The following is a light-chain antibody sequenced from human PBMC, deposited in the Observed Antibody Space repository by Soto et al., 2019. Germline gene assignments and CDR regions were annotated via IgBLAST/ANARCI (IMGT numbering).Light chain of an antibody. V-gene: IGLV1-36*01. CDR3: AVWDDSLNGVV. Sequence: QSVLTQPPSVSEAPRQRATISCSGSSSNVGNNAVNWYQQLPGKAPKLLIYYDDLLPSGVSDRFSGSKSGTSASLAISGLQSEDEADYYCAVWDDSLNGVVFGGGTKLTVL. J-gene: IGLJ2*01. CDR2: YDD. CDR1: SSNVGNNA.